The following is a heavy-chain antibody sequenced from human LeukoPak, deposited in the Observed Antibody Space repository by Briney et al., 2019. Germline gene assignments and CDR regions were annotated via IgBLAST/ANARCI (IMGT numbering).Heavy chain of an antibody. V-gene: IGHV4-61*01. CDR2: IYYTGSA. Sequence: PSETVSLTCTVSGGSVTSGSYYWTWIRQPPGKGLEWIGYIYYTGSANYNPSLKSRVTMSVDTSKNQFSLKLSSVTAADTAVYYCARDRSGTAMVGLAYWGHGTRVTVSS. J-gene: IGHJ4*01. D-gene: IGHD5-18*01. CDR3: ARDRSGTAMVGLAY. CDR1: GGSVTSGSYY.